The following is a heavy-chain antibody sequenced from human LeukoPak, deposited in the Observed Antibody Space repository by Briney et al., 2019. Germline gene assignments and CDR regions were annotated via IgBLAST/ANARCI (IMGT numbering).Heavy chain of an antibody. CDR2: IYYSGST. CDR1: GGSISSYY. Sequence: SETLSLTCTVSGGSISSYYWSWIRQPPGKGLEWIGYIYYSGSTNYNPSLKSRVTISVDTSKNQFSLKLSSVTAADTAVYYCAREVPAAGVVYWGQGTLVTVSP. J-gene: IGHJ4*02. CDR3: AREVPAAGVVY. V-gene: IGHV4-59*01. D-gene: IGHD2-2*01.